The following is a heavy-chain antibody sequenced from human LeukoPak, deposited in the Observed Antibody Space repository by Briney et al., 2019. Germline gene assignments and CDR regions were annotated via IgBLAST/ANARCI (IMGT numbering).Heavy chain of an antibody. D-gene: IGHD1-26*01. Sequence: PGGSLRLSCAASGFTFSSYSMNWVRQAPGKGLEWVSSISSSSSYIYYADSVKGRFTISRDNAKNSLYLQMNSLRAEDAAVYYCARDSGSYYPDAFDIWGQGTMVTVS. V-gene: IGHV3-21*01. CDR1: GFTFSSYS. CDR2: ISSSSSYI. CDR3: ARDSGSYYPDAFDI. J-gene: IGHJ3*02.